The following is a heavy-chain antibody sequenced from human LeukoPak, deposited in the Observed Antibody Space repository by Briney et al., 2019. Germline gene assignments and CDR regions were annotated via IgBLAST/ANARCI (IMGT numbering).Heavy chain of an antibody. V-gene: IGHV3-30*18. J-gene: IGHJ4*02. CDR2: ISYDGSNK. D-gene: IGHD1-26*01. CDR3: AKDQWELRWGLFGY. Sequence: PGGSLRLSCAASGFTFSSYGMHWVRQAPGKGLEWVAVISYDGSNKYYADSVKGRFTISRDNSKNTLYLQMNSLRAEDTAVYYCAKDQWELRWGLFGYWGQGTLVTVSS. CDR1: GFTFSSYG.